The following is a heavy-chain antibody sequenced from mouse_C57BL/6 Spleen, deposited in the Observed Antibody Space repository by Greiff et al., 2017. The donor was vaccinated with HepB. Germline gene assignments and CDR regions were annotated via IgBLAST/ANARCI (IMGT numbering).Heavy chain of an antibody. Sequence: EVQRVESGGGLVKPGGSLKLSCAASGFTFSSYAMSWVRQTPEKRLEWVATISDGGSYTYYPDNVKGRFTISRDNAKNNLYLQMSHLKSEDTAMYYCARGSNWDGYYAMDYWGQGTSVTVSS. CDR1: GFTFSSYA. CDR2: ISDGGSYT. D-gene: IGHD4-1*01. CDR3: ARGSNWDGYYAMDY. J-gene: IGHJ4*01. V-gene: IGHV5-4*01.